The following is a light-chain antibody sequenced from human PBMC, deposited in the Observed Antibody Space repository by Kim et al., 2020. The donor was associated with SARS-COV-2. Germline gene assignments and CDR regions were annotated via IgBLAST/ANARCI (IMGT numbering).Light chain of an antibody. J-gene: IGLJ3*02. CDR1: ILGDRY. Sequence: SYELTQPPSVSVSPGQTASITCSGDILGDRYVFWYQQKSGQSPVVVIYEDTKRPSGIPERFSGSNSGNTATLTISGTQAMDEADYYCQAWVSNAGVFGGGTQLTVL. V-gene: IGLV3-1*01. CDR3: QAWVSNAGV. CDR2: EDT.